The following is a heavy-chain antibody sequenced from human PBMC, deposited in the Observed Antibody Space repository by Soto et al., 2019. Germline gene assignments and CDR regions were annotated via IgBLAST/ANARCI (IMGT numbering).Heavy chain of an antibody. CDR3: ARDLQGWFDP. CDR2: IYYSGST. V-gene: IGHV4-61*01. Sequence: SETLSLTCTVSGGSVSSGSYYWSWIRQPPGKGLEWIGYIYYSGSTNYNPSLKSRVTISVDTSKNQFSLKLSSVTAADTAVYYCARDLQGWFDPWGQATLVTVSS. CDR1: GGSVSSGSYY. J-gene: IGHJ5*02.